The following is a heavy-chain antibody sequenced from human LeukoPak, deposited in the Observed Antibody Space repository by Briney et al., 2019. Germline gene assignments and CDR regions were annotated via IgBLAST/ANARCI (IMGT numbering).Heavy chain of an antibody. CDR3: AKDGIAYCGGDCGYDAFHI. V-gene: IGHV3-23*01. J-gene: IGHJ3*02. CDR2: ISASRGRT. D-gene: IGHD2-21*02. Sequence: ESGGGLVQPGGSLRLSCAASGFTFISYAMSWVRQAPGKGLEWVSAISASRGRTYYADSVKGRFTISRDNCQSTLYLQMNSLRAGDTAVYYCAKDGIAYCGGDCGYDAFHIWGQGTMVTVSS. CDR1: GFTFISYA.